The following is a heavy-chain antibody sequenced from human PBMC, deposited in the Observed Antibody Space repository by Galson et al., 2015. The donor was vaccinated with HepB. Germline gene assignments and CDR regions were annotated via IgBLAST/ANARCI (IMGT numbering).Heavy chain of an antibody. CDR2: INTNTGNP. V-gene: IGHV7-4-1*02. J-gene: IGHJ4*02. CDR3: AREFFGVTTADRDY. CDR1: GYTFTSYA. Sequence: SVKVSCKASGYTFTSYAMNWVRQAPGQGLEWMGWINTNTGNPTYAQGFTGRFFFSLDTSVNTAYLQISSLKAEDTAVYYCAREFFGVTTADRDYWGQGTLVTVSS. D-gene: IGHD4-17*01.